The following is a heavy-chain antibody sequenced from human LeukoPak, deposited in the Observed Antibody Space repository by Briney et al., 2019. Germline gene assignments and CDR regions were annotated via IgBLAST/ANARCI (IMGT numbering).Heavy chain of an antibody. J-gene: IGHJ6*02. CDR3: ARVAIFADYYGMDV. V-gene: IGHV4-59*01. CDR2: IYYSGST. CDR1: GGSISSYY. D-gene: IGHD3-3*01. Sequence: PSETLSLTCTVSGGSISSYYWSWIRQPPGKGLEWIGYIYYSGSTNYNPSLKSRVTISVDTSKNQFSLKLSSVTAADTAVYYCARVAIFADYYGMDVWGQGTTVTVSS.